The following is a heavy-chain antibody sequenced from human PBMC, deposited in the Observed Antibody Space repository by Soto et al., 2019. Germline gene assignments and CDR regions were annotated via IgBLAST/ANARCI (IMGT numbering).Heavy chain of an antibody. D-gene: IGHD2-15*01. CDR3: AKSNGGSCYSASDY. J-gene: IGHJ4*02. CDR2: ISNSGGST. Sequence: GGSLRLSCAASGFTFSSYAMSWVRQAPGKGLEWVSVISNSGGSTYYADSVKGRFTIFRDNSQNTLYLQMNSLRAEDTAVYYCAKSNGGSCYSASDYWGQGTPVTVSS. CDR1: GFTFSSYA. V-gene: IGHV3-23*01.